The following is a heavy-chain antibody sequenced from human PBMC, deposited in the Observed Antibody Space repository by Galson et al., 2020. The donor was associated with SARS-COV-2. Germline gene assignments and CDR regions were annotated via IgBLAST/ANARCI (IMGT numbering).Heavy chain of an antibody. J-gene: IGHJ3*02. Sequence: GESLKISCKASGYTFTSYYMHWVRQAPGQGLEWMGIINPSGGSTSYAQKFQGRVTMTRDTSTSTVYMELSSLRSEDTAVYYCARGHIAARLGGAFDIWGQGTMVTVSS. CDR3: ARGHIAARLGGAFDI. V-gene: IGHV1-46*01. CDR2: INPSGGST. D-gene: IGHD6-6*01. CDR1: GYTFTSYY.